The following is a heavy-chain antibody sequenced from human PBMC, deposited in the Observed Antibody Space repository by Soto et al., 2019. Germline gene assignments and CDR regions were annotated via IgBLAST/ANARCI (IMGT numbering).Heavy chain of an antibody. CDR2: IFYSGST. CDR3: VREGVGLDSSGYPSRYXXF. J-gene: IGHJ4*02. Sequence: PSETLSLTCNVSGGPISGDYYWTWIRQPPGKGLEWIGYIFYSGSTYYNPSLKSRVTMSVDTSKNQFSLSLSSVTAAETAVYYWVREGVGLDSSGYPSRYXXFWGQGILVTVSS. CDR1: GGPISGDYY. D-gene: IGHD6-19*01. V-gene: IGHV4-30-4*01.